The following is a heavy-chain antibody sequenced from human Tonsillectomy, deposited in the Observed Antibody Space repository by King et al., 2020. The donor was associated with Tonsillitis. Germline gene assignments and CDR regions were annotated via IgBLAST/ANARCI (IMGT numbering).Heavy chain of an antibody. CDR3: AKSKLWFGNLLDIGGSMDV. Sequence: VQLVESGGGVVQPGRSLRLSCAASGFTFSSHGMHWVRQAPGKGLEWVAVISYDGSDKYYADSVKGRFTISRDNSKNTLYLQMNSLRAEDTAVYYCAKSKLWFGNLLDIGGSMDVWGQGTTVTVSS. V-gene: IGHV3-30*18. D-gene: IGHD3-10*01. CDR2: ISYDGSDK. CDR1: GFTFSSHG. J-gene: IGHJ6*02.